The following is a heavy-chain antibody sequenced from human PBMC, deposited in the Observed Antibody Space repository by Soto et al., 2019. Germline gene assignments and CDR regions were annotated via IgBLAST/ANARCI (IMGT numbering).Heavy chain of an antibody. CDR2: INHSGST. V-gene: IGHV4-34*01. D-gene: IGHD2-2*01. CDR1: GGSFIGYY. J-gene: IGHJ4*02. Sequence: TVSVTCVDFGGSFIGYYWSWIRQPPGKGLEWIGEINHSGSTNYNPSLKSRVTISVDTSKNQFSLKLSSVTAADTAVYYCARKGYCSSTSCHDYWGQGTLVTVSS. CDR3: ARKGYCSSTSCHDY.